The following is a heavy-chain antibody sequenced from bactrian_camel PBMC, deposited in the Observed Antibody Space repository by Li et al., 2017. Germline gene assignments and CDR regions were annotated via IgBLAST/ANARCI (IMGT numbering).Heavy chain of an antibody. J-gene: IGHJ6*01. CDR1: GFTFSSYY. CDR2: IYSDRSVT. CDR3: ATGAPYYSDSIDFAY. D-gene: IGHD4*01. V-gene: IGHV3-2*01. Sequence: QVQLVESGGGLVQPGGSLRLSCAASGFTFSSYYMSWVRQAPGKGLEWVSSIYSDRSVTYYADSVKGRFTISRDYAKNAVYLQMNSLKSEDTTLYYCATGAPYYSDSIDFAYWGQGTQVTVS.